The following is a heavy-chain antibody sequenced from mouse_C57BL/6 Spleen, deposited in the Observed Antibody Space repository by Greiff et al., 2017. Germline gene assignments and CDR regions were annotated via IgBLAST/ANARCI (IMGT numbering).Heavy chain of an antibody. CDR2: IDPYDSYT. CDR1: GYTFTSYW. D-gene: IGHD1-1*01. V-gene: IGHV1-69*01. J-gene: IGHJ4*01. Sequence: VQLQQPGAELVMPGASVKLSCKASGYTFTSYWMHWVKQRPGQGLEWIGEIDPYDSYTNYNQKFKGKSTVTVDKSSSTAYMQLSSLTSEDSAVAYCARGNYYGSSYDARDYWGQGTSITVSS. CDR3: ARGNYYGSSYDARDY.